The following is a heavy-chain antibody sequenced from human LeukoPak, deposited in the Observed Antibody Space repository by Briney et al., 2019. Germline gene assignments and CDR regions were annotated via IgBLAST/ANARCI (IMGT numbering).Heavy chain of an antibody. D-gene: IGHD1-26*01. CDR1: GGTFSSYA. CDR2: IIPILHIA. CDR3: PSCLRRSSGSYGSGY. V-gene: IGHV1-69*04. J-gene: IGHJ4*02. Sequence: GASVKVSCKASGGTFSSYAISWVRQAPGQGLEWMGRIIPILHIANYAQTFQGRVTITADKSTSTAYMELSSLRSEDTAVYYCPSCLRRSSGSYGSGYWGQGTLVTVSS.